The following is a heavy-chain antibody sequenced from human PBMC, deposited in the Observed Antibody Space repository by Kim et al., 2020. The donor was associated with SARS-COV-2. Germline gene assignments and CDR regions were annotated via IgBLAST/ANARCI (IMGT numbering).Heavy chain of an antibody. CDR2: ISYDGSNK. J-gene: IGHJ5*02. V-gene: IGHV3-30-3*01. CDR3: AREGRAYRGTMVRGVIQNWFDP. D-gene: IGHD3-10*01. CDR1: GFTFSSYA. Sequence: GGSLRLSCAASGFTFSSYAMHWVRQAPGKGLEWVAVISYDGSNKYYADSVKGRFTISRDNSKNTLYLQMNSLRAEDTAVYYCAREGRAYRGTMVRGVIQNWFDPWGQGTLVTVSS.